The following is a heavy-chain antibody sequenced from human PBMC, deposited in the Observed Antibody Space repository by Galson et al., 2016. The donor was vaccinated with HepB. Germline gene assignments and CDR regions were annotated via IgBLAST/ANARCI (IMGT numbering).Heavy chain of an antibody. Sequence: SVKVSCKASGYTFTNYDITWVRQAPGQGLEWMGGINPSRANTGYAQKFRGRVTMTRDTSISTAFMELSSLTSEDTAIYYCARGIRNLLYSDYWAQGTLVTVSS. CDR2: INPSRANT. V-gene: IGHV1-8*01. CDR1: GYTFTNYD. CDR3: ARGIRNLLYSDY. J-gene: IGHJ4*02. D-gene: IGHD1-14*01.